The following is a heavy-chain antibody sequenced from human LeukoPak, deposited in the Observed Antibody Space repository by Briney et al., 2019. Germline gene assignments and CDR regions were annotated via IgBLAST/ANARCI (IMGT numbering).Heavy chain of an antibody. J-gene: IGHJ4*02. D-gene: IGHD3-10*01. CDR2: INPNSGGT. Sequence: ASVKVSCKASGYTFTRYYMHWVRQAPGQGLEWMGWINPNSGGTNYAQKFQGRVTMTRDTSISTAYMELSRLRSDDTAVYYCARDSLLWFGELIWGQGTLVTVSS. CDR1: GYTFTRYY. V-gene: IGHV1-2*02. CDR3: ARDSLLWFGELI.